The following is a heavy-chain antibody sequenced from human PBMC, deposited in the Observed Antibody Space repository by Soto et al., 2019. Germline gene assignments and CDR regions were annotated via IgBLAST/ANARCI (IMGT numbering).Heavy chain of an antibody. J-gene: IGHJ4*02. CDR2: ISYDGSNK. V-gene: IGHV3-30-3*01. CDR3: ARGYYYDSSGYYSHFDY. D-gene: IGHD3-22*01. CDR1: GFAFSSYA. Sequence: PGGSLRLSCGASGFAFSSYAMHWFRQAPGKGLEWVAVISYDGSNKYYADSVKGRFTISRDNSKNTLYLQMNSLRAEDTAVYYCARGYYYDSSGYYSHFDYWGQGTLVTVSS.